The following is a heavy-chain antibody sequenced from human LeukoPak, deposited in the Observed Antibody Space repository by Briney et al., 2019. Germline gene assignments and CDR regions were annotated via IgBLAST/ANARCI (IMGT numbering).Heavy chain of an antibody. CDR2: IYPGDSET. D-gene: IGHD3-10*01. Sequence: GESLKISCKGSGYIFTTYWIAWVRQMPGKGLEWMGVIYPGDSETRYSPSFQGQVTISVDKSITTAYLQLSSLKASDTAIYYCARLRFGDFLVDYWGQGTLVTVSS. CDR1: GYIFTTYW. V-gene: IGHV5-51*01. J-gene: IGHJ4*02. CDR3: ARLRFGDFLVDY.